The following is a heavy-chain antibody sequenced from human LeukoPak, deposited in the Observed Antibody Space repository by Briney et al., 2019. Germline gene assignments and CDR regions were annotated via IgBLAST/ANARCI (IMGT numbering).Heavy chain of an antibody. V-gene: IGHV4-59*01. J-gene: IGHJ4*02. CDR2: IYYSGST. D-gene: IGHD1-26*01. CDR3: ARSKYSGSYKEFDY. CDR1: GGSISSSY. Sequence: SETLSLTCTVSGGSISSSYWSWIRQPPGKGLEWLGYIYYSGSTNYNPSLKSRVTISVDTSKNQFSLKLSSVTAADKAVDYCARSKYSGSYKEFDYWGQGTLVTVSS.